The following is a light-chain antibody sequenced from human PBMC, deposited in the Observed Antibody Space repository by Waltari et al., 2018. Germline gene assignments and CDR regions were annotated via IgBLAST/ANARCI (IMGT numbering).Light chain of an antibody. J-gene: IGKJ1*01. Sequence: DIVMTQTPLSLPVTPGEPASISCRSSQSLLHSNGKTYLYWYLQKPGQPPRLLIYRVSNRFSRVPDRFSGSGSGTDFTLKISRVEAEDVGVYYCMQALQTPWTFGQGTKVEIK. CDR3: MQALQTPWT. CDR1: QSLLHSNGKTY. V-gene: IGKV2-29*02. CDR2: RVS.